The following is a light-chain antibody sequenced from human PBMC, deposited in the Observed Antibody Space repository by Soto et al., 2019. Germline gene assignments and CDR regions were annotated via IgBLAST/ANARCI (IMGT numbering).Light chain of an antibody. CDR2: SNN. CDR3: AAWDDTLNGWV. Sequence: QSVLTQPPSASGTPGQGVTISCSGSTSTIGSNFVIWYQQLPGTAPKLLIYSNNKRPSRVPDRFSGSKSGTSASLDISGLQSEDEADYYCAAWDDTLNGWVFGGGTKLTVL. CDR1: TSTIGSNF. J-gene: IGLJ3*02. V-gene: IGLV1-44*01.